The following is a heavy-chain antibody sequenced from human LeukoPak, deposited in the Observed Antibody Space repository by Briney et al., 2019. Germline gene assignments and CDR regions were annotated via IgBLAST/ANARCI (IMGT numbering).Heavy chain of an antibody. V-gene: IGHV1-18*01. D-gene: IGHD3-22*01. CDR1: GYTFTSYG. J-gene: IGHJ6*02. CDR3: ARDHYYDSSGYTVYYYYGMDV. CDR2: ISAYNGNT. Sequence: ASVKVSCKASGYTFTSYGISWVRQAPGQGLEWMGWISAYNGNTNYAQKLQGRVTMTTVTSTSTAYMELRSLRSDDTAVYYCARDHYYDSSGYTVYYYYGMDVWGQGTAVTVSS.